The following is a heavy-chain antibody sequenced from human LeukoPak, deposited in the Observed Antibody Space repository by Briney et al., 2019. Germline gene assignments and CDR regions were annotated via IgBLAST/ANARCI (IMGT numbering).Heavy chain of an antibody. CDR2: IRSKANSYAT. CDR1: GFTFSGSA. Sequence: GGSLRLSCAASGFTFSGSAVHWVRQASGKGLEWVGRIRSKANSYATAYAASVKGRFTISRDDSKNTAYLQMNSLKTEDTAVYYCTRSCLSCYGSGSYSHYYMDVWGKGTTVTVSS. CDR3: TRSCLSCYGSGSYSHYYMDV. J-gene: IGHJ6*03. V-gene: IGHV3-73*01. D-gene: IGHD3-10*01.